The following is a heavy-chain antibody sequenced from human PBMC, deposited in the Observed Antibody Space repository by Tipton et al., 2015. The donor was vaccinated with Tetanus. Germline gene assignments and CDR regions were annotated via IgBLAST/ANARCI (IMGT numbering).Heavy chain of an antibody. CDR1: GYTFISYY. J-gene: IGHJ4*02. CDR3: AREQGYFDL. CDR2: IIPSLATV. Sequence: QSGPEVKKPGASVKVSCKASGYTFISYYIHWVRQAPGQGLEWMGRIIPSLATVDYSQNFQGRVTMTADKSTSTAYMTLSSLRSEDTAVYYCAREQGYFDLWGQGALGTVSS. V-gene: IGHV1-69*04.